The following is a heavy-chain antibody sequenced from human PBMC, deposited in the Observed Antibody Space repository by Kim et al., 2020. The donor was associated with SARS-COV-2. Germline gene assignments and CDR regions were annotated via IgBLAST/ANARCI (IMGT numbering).Heavy chain of an antibody. CDR1: GFPFTTYT. CDR3: AKKWRVTTETTGGEFFDS. D-gene: IGHD4-17*01. J-gene: IGHJ4*02. CDR2: ISGSGRST. V-gene: IGHV3-23*01. Sequence: GGSLRLSCVASGFPFTTYTMNWVRQAPGKGLEWVSGISGSGRSTYYADSVKGRFTVSRDNSKNTLYLQMNSLRVKDTAVYYCAKKWRVTTETTGGEFFDSWGQGTLVTVSS.